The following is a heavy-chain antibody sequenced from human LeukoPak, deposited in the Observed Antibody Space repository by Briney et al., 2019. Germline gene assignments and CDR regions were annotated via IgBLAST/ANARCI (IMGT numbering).Heavy chain of an antibody. D-gene: IGHD6-19*01. CDR3: AKGSAYSSGWYDY. J-gene: IGHJ4*02. CDR2: ISGSGGST. Sequence: PGGSLRLSCAASGFTFSSYAMSWVRQAPGKGLEWVSAISGSGGSTYYADSVKGRFTISRDNSKNTLYLQMNSLRGEDTAVYYCAKGSAYSSGWYDYWGQGTLVTVSS. CDR1: GFTFSSYA. V-gene: IGHV3-23*01.